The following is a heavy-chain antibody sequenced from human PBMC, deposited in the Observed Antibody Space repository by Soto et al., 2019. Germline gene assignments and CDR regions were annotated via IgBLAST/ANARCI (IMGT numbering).Heavy chain of an antibody. Sequence: PSETLSLTCTVSGGSISSYYWSWIRQPPGKGLEWIGYIYYTGRTSYNPSLMSRVTISVDTSKNQFSLKLSSVTTADTAVYYCARSFTSAEPYNWFDPWARGTQVTVSS. D-gene: IGHD3-16*01. J-gene: IGHJ5*01. CDR2: IYYTGRT. CDR3: ARSFTSAEPYNWFDP. V-gene: IGHV4-59*01. CDR1: GGSISSYY.